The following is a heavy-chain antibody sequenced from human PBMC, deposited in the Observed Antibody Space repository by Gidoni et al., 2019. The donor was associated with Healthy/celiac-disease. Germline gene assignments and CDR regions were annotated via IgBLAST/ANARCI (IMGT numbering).Heavy chain of an antibody. V-gene: IGHV3-30*04. CDR1: GFTFSSYA. J-gene: IGHJ4*02. CDR3: ARERQRRGSGSYYKSCDYFDY. CDR2: ISYDGSNK. Sequence: QVQLVEAGGGVVQPGRSLRLSCAASGFTFSSYAMHWVRQAPGKGLEWVAVISYDGSNKYYADSVKGRFTISRDNSKNTLYLQMNSRRAEDTAVYYCARERQRRGSGSYYKSCDYFDYWGQGTLVTVSS. D-gene: IGHD3-10*01.